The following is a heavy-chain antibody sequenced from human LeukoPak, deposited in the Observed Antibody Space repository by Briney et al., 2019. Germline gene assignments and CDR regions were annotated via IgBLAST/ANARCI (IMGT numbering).Heavy chain of an antibody. D-gene: IGHD5-18*01. CDR1: GFTFSSYA. CDR2: ISSSSSYI. J-gene: IGHJ4*02. CDR3: ARADVLQLWSDY. V-gene: IGHV3-21*01. Sequence: KSGGSLRPSCAASGFTFSSYAMSWVRQAPGKGLEWVSSISSSSSYIYYADSVEGRFTISRDNAKNSLYLQMNSLRAEDTAVYYCARADVLQLWSDYWGQGTLVTVSS.